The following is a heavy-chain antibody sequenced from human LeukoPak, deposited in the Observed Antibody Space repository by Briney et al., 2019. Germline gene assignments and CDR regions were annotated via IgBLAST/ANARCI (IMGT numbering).Heavy chain of an antibody. D-gene: IGHD1-26*01. V-gene: IGHV3-48*01. Sequence: GGSLRLSCAASGFTFSSYSMNWVRQAPGKGLEWLSYISRGSSTIYYADSVKGRFTISRDNAKDSLYLQMNSLRAEDTAVYYCARRRDSGSLQHFDYWGQGTLVTVSS. J-gene: IGHJ4*02. CDR2: ISRGSSTI. CDR3: ARRRDSGSLQHFDY. CDR1: GFTFSSYS.